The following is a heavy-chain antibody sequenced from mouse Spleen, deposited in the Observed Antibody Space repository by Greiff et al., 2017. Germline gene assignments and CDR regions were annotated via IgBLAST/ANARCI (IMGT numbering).Heavy chain of an antibody. J-gene: IGHJ4*01. D-gene: IGHD2-3*01. CDR2: IYPGDGDT. CDR3: ARTHDGFYAMDY. Sequence: QVQLQQSGAELAKPGASVKISCKASGYAFSSSWMNWVKQRPGKGLEWIGRIYPGDGDTNYNGKFKGKATLTADKSSSTAYMQLSSLTSEDSAVYFCARTHDGFYAMDYWGQGTSVTVSS. V-gene: IGHV1-82*01. CDR1: GYAFSSSW.